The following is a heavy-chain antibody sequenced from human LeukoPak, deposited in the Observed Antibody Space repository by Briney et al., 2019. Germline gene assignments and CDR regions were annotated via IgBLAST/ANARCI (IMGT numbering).Heavy chain of an antibody. D-gene: IGHD6-13*01. V-gene: IGHV3-33*01. J-gene: IGHJ6*02. CDR3: ARDIAAAGSRYYYYGMDV. CDR1: GFTFSSYG. Sequence: GRSLRLSCAASGFTFSSYGMHWVRQAPGKGLEWVAVTWYDGSNKYYADSVKGRFTISRDNSKNTLYLQMNSLRAEDTAVYYCARDIAAAGSRYYYYGMDVWGQGTTVTVSS. CDR2: TWYDGSNK.